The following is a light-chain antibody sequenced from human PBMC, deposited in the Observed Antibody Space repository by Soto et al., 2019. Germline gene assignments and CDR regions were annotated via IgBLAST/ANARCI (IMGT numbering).Light chain of an antibody. CDR3: GSYTTSSNYV. CDR1: STDFGDYNY. V-gene: IGLV2-14*01. CDR2: DVS. Sequence: QSVLTQPASVSGSPGQSITISCTGTSTDFGDYNYVSWYQQHPGKAPKLMIYDVSHRPSGVSHRFSGSKSGNTASLTISGLQAEDEADYYCGSYTTSSNYVFGTGTKLTVL. J-gene: IGLJ1*01.